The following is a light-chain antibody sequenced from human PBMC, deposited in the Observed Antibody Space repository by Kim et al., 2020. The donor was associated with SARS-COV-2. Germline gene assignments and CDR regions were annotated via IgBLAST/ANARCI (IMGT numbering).Light chain of an antibody. CDR1: QSVATY. Sequence: ATLSLSPGQRATLSCRGSQSVATYLAWYQQRPGQAPRLLIYDASKRATGIPARFRGSGSGTDFTLTIGTLEPEDSAVYYCQQRGNFGQGTRLEIK. CDR2: DAS. J-gene: IGKJ5*01. CDR3: QQRGN. V-gene: IGKV3-11*01.